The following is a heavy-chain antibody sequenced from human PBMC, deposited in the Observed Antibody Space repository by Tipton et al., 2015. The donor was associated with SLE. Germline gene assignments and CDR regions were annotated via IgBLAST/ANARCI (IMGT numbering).Heavy chain of an antibody. CDR2: IYYSGST. CDR1: GGSISSYY. D-gene: IGHD3-22*01. Sequence: TLSLTCTVSGGSISSYYWSWIRQPPGKGLEWIGYIYYSGSTYYNPSLKSRVTISVDTSKNQFSLKLSSVTAADTAVYYCARTHYDSSGYSDYWGQGTLVTVSS. V-gene: IGHV4-59*08. J-gene: IGHJ4*02. CDR3: ARTHYDSSGYSDY.